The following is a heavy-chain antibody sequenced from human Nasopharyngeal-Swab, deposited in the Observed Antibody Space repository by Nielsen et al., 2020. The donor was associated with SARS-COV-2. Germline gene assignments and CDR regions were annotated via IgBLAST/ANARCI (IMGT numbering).Heavy chain of an antibody. CDR3: AKVPAGCSSTSCYLTD. Sequence: SETLSLTCAVSGSSISSPNWWYWVRPPPGKGLAWIGEIPNSGLTNYNPSHKSPITISIDNSKNQFSLRLNSMTAADTAVYHCAKVPAGCSSTSCYLTDWGQGILVTVSS. J-gene: IGHJ4*02. V-gene: IGHV4-4*02. CDR1: GSSISSPNW. D-gene: IGHD2-2*01. CDR2: IPNSGLT.